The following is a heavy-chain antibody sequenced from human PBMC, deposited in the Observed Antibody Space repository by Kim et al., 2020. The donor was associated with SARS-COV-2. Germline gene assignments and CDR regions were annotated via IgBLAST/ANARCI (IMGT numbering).Heavy chain of an antibody. CDR3: AITRSLFVY. CDR2: ISYDGSNK. J-gene: IGHJ4*02. Sequence: GGSLRLSCAASGFTFSSYAMHWVRQAPGKGLEWVAVISYDGSNKYYADSVKGRFTISRDNSKNTLYLQMNSLRAEDTAVYYCAITRSLFVYWGQGTLVTVSS. CDR1: GFTFSSYA. D-gene: IGHD2-15*01. V-gene: IGHV3-30*04.